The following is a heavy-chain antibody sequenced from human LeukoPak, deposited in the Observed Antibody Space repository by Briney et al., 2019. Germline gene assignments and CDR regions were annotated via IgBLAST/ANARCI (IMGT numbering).Heavy chain of an antibody. CDR2: IYYSGST. V-gene: IGHV4-38-2*01. CDR1: GYSISSGYY. J-gene: IGHJ3*02. Sequence: SETLSLTCAVSGYSISSGYYWGWIRPPPGKGLEWIGSIYYSGSTYYNPSLKSRVTISVDTSKNQFSLKLSSVTAADTAVYYCARWGREQLWLSDAFDIWGQGTMVTVSS. CDR3: ARWGREQLWLSDAFDI. D-gene: IGHD5-18*01.